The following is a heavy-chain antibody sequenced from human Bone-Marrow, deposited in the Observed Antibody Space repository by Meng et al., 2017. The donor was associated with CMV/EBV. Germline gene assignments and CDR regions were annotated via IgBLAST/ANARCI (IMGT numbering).Heavy chain of an antibody. V-gene: IGHV4-39*07. CDR3: ARGRCSGNSCYLVYVGTWFDS. J-gene: IGHJ5*01. D-gene: IGHD2-2*01. CDR1: RGSIGSSHHF. Sequence: SETLSLTCLVARGSIGSSHHFWGWIRQPPGKGLEWMGSIYSSGSVYYSPSLNCRLTLIVDTSKNQFSLRLKSVTAADTAVYYCARGRCSGNSCYLVYVGTWFDSWGQGSPVTVSS. CDR2: IYSSGSV.